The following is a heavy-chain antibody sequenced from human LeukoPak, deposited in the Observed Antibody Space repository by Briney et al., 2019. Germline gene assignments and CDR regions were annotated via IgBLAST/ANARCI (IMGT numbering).Heavy chain of an antibody. D-gene: IGHD5-24*01. CDR2: IYYSGST. J-gene: IGHJ5*02. CDR1: GGSISSSSYY. V-gene: IGHV4-39*02. Sequence: SETLSLACTVSGGSISSSSYYWGWIRQPPGKGLEWIGSIYYSGSTYYNPSLKSRVTISVDTSKNQFSLKLSSVTAADTAVYYCARDLKMNWFDPWGQGTLVTVSS. CDR3: ARDLKMNWFDP.